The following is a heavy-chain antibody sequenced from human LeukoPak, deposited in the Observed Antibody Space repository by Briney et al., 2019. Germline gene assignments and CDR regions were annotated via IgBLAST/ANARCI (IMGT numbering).Heavy chain of an antibody. CDR1: GGSFSGYY. D-gene: IGHD6-13*01. Sequence: SETLSFTCAVYGGSFSGYYWSWIRQPPRKGLEWIGEINHSGSTNYNPSLKSRVTISVDTSKNQFSLKLSSVTAADTAVYYCARDRRPFAIWYSSPWFDPWGQGTLVTVSS. V-gene: IGHV4-34*01. J-gene: IGHJ5*02. CDR3: ARDRRPFAIWYSSPWFDP. CDR2: INHSGST.